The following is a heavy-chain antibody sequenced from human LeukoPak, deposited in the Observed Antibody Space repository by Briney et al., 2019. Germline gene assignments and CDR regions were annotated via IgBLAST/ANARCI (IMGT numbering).Heavy chain of an antibody. D-gene: IGHD3-22*01. J-gene: IGHJ4*02. CDR2: IYYSGST. V-gene: IGHV4-59*01. CDR1: GGSISSYY. Sequence: SETLSLTCTVSGGSISSYYWGWIRQPPGKGLEWIGYIYYSGSTNYNPSLKSRVTISVDTSKNQFSLKLSSVTAADMAVYYCARVDRGYHDSSGYYSGYYFDYWGQGTLVTVSS. CDR3: ARVDRGYHDSSGYYSGYYFDY.